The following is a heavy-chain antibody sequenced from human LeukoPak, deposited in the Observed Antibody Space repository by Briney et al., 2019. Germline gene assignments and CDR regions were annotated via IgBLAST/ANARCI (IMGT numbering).Heavy chain of an antibody. CDR3: ARASGYYVNH. Sequence: SETLSLTCSVSGGSISSYYWSWIRQPPGEGPEWIGYIYYSANYNPSLKSRVTISVDRSKNQFSLNLTSVTAADTAVYYCARASGYYVNHWGQGTLVTVSS. D-gene: IGHD5-18*01. CDR2: IYYSA. CDR1: GGSISSYY. V-gene: IGHV4-59*01. J-gene: IGHJ5*02.